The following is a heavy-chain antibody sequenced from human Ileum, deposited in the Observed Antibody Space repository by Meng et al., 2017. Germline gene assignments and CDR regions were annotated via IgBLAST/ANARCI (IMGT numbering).Heavy chain of an antibody. V-gene: IGHV3-33*01. J-gene: IGHJ5*02. CDR1: GFTIRSYG. Sequence: GGPLRLPCVASGFTIRSYGLHWVRQAPGKGLEWLALIWYDGSDKKYADSVEGRFTISKDDSKNTRYLQLNSLRVEDTAVYYCARRGGERSWFDPWGQRTLVTVSS. D-gene: IGHD2-21*01. CDR3: ARRGGERSWFDP. CDR2: IWYDGSDK.